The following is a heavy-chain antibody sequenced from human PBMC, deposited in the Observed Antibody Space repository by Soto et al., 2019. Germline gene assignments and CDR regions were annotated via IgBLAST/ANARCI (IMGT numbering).Heavy chain of an antibody. Sequence: ASVKVSCKASGYTFTGYYMHWVRQAPGQGLEWMGWINPNSGGTNYAQKFQGRVTMTRDTSISTAYMELSRLRSDDTAVYYCARRRSISRTTNSCMDVWGQGITVTV. D-gene: IGHD6-6*01. V-gene: IGHV1-2*02. CDR3: ARRRSISRTTNSCMDV. J-gene: IGHJ6*02. CDR1: GYTFTGYY. CDR2: INPNSGGT.